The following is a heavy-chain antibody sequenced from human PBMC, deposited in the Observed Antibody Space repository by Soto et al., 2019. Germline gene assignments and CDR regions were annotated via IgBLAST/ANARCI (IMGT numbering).Heavy chain of an antibody. Sequence: GGSLRLSCAVSGFTFSSFWMSWVRQAPGKGLEWVANIKQDGSERYYVDSVKGRFTVSRDNAKKSLYLQMNSLRDADTAVYYCARDVNGYLDSSGYYLQDAYAIWGQGTMVTVAS. D-gene: IGHD3-22*01. V-gene: IGHV3-7*01. CDR1: GFTFSSFW. CDR2: IKQDGSER. J-gene: IGHJ3*02. CDR3: ARDVNGYLDSSGYYLQDAYAI.